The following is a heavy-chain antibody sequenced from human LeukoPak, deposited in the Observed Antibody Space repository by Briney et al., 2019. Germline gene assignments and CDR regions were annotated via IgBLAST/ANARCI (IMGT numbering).Heavy chain of an antibody. V-gene: IGHV3-21*01. J-gene: IGHJ5*02. CDR3: ARDPSSGWYLKGWFDP. D-gene: IGHD6-19*01. Sequence: GGSLRLSCAASGFTFSSYSMNWVRQAPGKGLEWVSSISSSSNYIYYADSVKGRYTISRDNAKNSLYLQMNSLRAEDTAVYYCARDPSSGWYLKGWFDPWGQGTLVTVSS. CDR1: GFTFSSYS. CDR2: ISSSSNYI.